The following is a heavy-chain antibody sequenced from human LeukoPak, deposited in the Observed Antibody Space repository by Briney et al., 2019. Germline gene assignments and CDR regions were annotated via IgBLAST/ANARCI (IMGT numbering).Heavy chain of an antibody. CDR1: GGSISSSSYY. V-gene: IGHV4-39*01. Sequence: SETLSLTCTVSGGSISSSSYYWGWIRQPPGKGLEWIGSIYYSGSTYYNPSLKSRVTISVDTSKNQFSLKLNSVTAADTALYYCARGECDMDCPMYNWFDPWGRGTLVTVSS. CDR2: IYYSGST. D-gene: IGHD3/OR15-3a*01. CDR3: ARGECDMDCPMYNWFDP. J-gene: IGHJ5*02.